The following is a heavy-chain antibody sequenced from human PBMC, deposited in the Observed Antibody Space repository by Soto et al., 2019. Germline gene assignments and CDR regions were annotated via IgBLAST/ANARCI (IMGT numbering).Heavy chain of an antibody. D-gene: IGHD2-2*01. CDR3: ARDVCSSCSTPRGLDY. CDR1: GFTFSHYG. CDR2: IWYDGSDK. Sequence: QVQLVESGGGVVQPGRSLRLSCAASGFTFSHYGMHWVRQAPGKGLEWVALIWYDGSDKYYADSVKGRFTISRDNSKNTLYLHMSSLRAEETAVYYCARDVCSSCSTPRGLDYWGQGTLVTVSS. V-gene: IGHV3-33*01. J-gene: IGHJ4*02.